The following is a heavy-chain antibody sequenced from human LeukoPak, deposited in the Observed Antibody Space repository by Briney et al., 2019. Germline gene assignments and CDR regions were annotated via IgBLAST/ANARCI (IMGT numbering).Heavy chain of an antibody. CDR1: GGTFSSYA. J-gene: IGHJ3*02. CDR3: ARDITGTTGLGVDAFDI. D-gene: IGHD1-20*01. V-gene: IGHV1-69*13. Sequence: SVKVSCKASGGTFSSYAISWVRQAPGQGLEWMGGIIPIFGTANYAQKFQGRVTITADESTSTAYMELSSLRSEDTAVYYCARDITGTTGLGVDAFDIWGQGTMVTVSS. CDR2: IIPIFGTA.